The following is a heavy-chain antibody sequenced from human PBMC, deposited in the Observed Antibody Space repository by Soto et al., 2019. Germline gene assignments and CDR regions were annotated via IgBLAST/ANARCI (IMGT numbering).Heavy chain of an antibody. CDR3: ARAIAGDCGGDCYGGAFDI. Sequence: PSGTPSPTRPGPGGPISRFYWGRGRQPPGEGLEWIGYIYYSGSTNYNPSLKSRVTISVDTSKNQFSLKLSSVTAADTAVYYCARAIAGDCGGDCYGGAFDIWGQGTMVTVSS. J-gene: IGHJ3*02. CDR1: GGPISRFY. V-gene: IGHV4-59*01. CDR2: IYYSGST. D-gene: IGHD2-21*02.